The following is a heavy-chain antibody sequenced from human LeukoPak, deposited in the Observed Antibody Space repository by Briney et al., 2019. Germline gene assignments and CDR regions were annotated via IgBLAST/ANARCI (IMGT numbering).Heavy chain of an antibody. CDR1: GYTFTSYG. Sequence: ASVKVSCKASGYTFTSYGISWVRQAPGQGLEWMGRIIPILGIANYAQKFQGRVTITADKSTSTAYMELSSLRSEDTAVYYCARSTPDYYGSGSYLDYWGQGTLVTVSS. CDR2: IIPILGIA. CDR3: ARSTPDYYGSGSYLDY. D-gene: IGHD3-10*01. V-gene: IGHV1-69*04. J-gene: IGHJ4*02.